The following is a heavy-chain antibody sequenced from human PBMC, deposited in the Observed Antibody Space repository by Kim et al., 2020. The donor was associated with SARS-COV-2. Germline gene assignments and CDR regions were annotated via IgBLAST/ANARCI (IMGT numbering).Heavy chain of an antibody. V-gene: IGHV3-7*01. CDR2: IKQDGSEK. CDR1: GFTFSSYW. Sequence: GGSLRLSCAASGFTFSSYWMSWVRQAPGKGLEWVANIKQDGSEKYYVDSVKGRFTISRDNAKNSLYLQMNSLRAEDTAVYYCARDRSIPYYGSNIYGMDVWGQGTTVTVSS. CDR3: ARDRSIPYYGSNIYGMDV. D-gene: IGHD3-10*01. J-gene: IGHJ6*02.